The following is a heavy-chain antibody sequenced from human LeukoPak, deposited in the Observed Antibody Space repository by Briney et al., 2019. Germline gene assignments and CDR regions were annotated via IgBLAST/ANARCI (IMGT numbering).Heavy chain of an antibody. Sequence: GASVRVSCKASGYTFTSYGISWVRQAPGQGLEWMGWISAYNGNTNYAQKLQGRVTMTTDTSTSTAYMELRSLRSDDTAVYYCARDRGSYYSVHYGMDVWGKGTTVTVSS. J-gene: IGHJ6*04. V-gene: IGHV1-18*04. CDR3: ARDRGSYYSVHYGMDV. D-gene: IGHD3-10*01. CDR2: ISAYNGNT. CDR1: GYTFTSYG.